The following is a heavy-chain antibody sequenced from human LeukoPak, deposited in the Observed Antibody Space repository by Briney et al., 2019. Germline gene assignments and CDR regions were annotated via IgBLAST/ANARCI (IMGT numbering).Heavy chain of an antibody. Sequence: PSETLSLTCAVSGGSFSGNYWTWIRQPPGKGLEWVGEFTHVGDTNYNPSLKNRVSISVDTSKNQFSLRLTSVTAADTAVYYCVRGNRQLAYYGSGSRLPFDSWGQGTLVTVSS. V-gene: IGHV4-34*01. J-gene: IGHJ4*02. CDR3: VRGNRQLAYYGSGSRLPFDS. CDR2: FTHVGDT. CDR1: GGSFSGNY. D-gene: IGHD3-10*01.